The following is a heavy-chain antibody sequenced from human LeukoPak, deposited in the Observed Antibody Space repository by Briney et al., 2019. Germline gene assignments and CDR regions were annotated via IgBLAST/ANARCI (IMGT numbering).Heavy chain of an antibody. CDR3: AKDGTPYYYDSSGYYDY. V-gene: IGHV3-23*01. Sequence: GGSLRLSCAASGFTFSSYAMSWVRQAPGKGLEWVSAISGSGGSTYYADPVKGRFTISRDNSKNTLYLQMNSLRAEDTAVYYCAKDGTPYYYDSSGYYDYWGQGTLVTVSS. J-gene: IGHJ4*02. CDR2: ISGSGGST. D-gene: IGHD3-22*01. CDR1: GFTFSSYA.